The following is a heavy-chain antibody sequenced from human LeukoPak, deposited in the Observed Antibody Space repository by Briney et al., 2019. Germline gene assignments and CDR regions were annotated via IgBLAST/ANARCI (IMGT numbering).Heavy chain of an antibody. D-gene: IGHD3-10*02. Sequence: SGGSLRLSCAASGFTFSSYSMNWVRQAPGKGLEWVSSISSSSSYIYYADSVKGRFTISRDNAKNSLYLQMNSLRAEDTAVYYCARVSMLFSYYYYMDVWSKGTTVTVSS. J-gene: IGHJ6*03. CDR2: ISSSSSYI. V-gene: IGHV3-21*01. CDR1: GFTFSSYS. CDR3: ARVSMLFSYYYYMDV.